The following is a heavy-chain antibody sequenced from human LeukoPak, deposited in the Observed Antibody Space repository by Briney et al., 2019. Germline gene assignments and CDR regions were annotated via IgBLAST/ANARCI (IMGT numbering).Heavy chain of an antibody. Sequence: GRSLRLSCAASGFTFDDYAMHWVRQAPGKGLEWVSGISGSGGSTYYADSVKGRFTISRDNSKNTLYLQMNSLRAEDTAVYYCAKDWQQLVWGAFDIWGQGTMVTVSS. CDR3: AKDWQQLVWGAFDI. CDR1: GFTFDDYA. D-gene: IGHD6-13*01. V-gene: IGHV3-23*01. J-gene: IGHJ3*02. CDR2: ISGSGGST.